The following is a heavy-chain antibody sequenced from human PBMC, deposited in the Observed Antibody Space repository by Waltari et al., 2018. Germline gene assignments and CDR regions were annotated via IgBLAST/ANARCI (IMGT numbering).Heavy chain of an antibody. J-gene: IGHJ4*02. V-gene: IGHV4-39*01. Sequence: QVQLQESGPGLVKPSETLSLTCTVSGGSIDSSHNYWGWIRQPPGKGLEWIGSRYYSGSTYYNPSLKSRVTISVDTSKNQFSLNLSSVTAADTAVYYCVQLLGYWGQGTLVTVSS. CDR2: RYYSGST. CDR3: VQLLGY. CDR1: GGSIDSSHNY. D-gene: IGHD2-15*01.